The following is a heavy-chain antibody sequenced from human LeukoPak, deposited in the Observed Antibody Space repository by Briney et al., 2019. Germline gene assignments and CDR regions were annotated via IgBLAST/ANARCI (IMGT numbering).Heavy chain of an antibody. CDR2: FYYSGTS. D-gene: IGHD3-16*01. Sequence: SETLSLTCTVSGGSIRDYYWSWLRPPPGKGLAGIGYFYYSGTSRYNPSLKSRVTFSADTSENQFSLKLTSVTAADTAVYYCARHYYGDVYYFDFWGQGTLVTVSS. CDR1: GGSIRDYY. J-gene: IGHJ4*02. V-gene: IGHV4-59*08. CDR3: ARHYYGDVYYFDF.